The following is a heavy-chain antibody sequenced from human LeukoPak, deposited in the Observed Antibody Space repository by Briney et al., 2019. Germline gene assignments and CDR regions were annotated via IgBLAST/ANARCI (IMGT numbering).Heavy chain of an antibody. CDR2: IRYDGSNK. Sequence: GGSLRLSCAASGFPFSSYGMHWVRQAPAKGLEWVAFIRYDGSNKYYADSVKGRFTISRDNSKNTLYLQMNSLRAEDTAVYYCAKEGQQLALFDYWGQGTLVTVSS. J-gene: IGHJ4*02. CDR1: GFPFSSYG. D-gene: IGHD6-13*01. CDR3: AKEGQQLALFDY. V-gene: IGHV3-30*02.